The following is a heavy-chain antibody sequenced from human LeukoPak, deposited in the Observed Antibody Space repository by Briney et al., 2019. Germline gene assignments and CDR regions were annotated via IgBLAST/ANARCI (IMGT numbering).Heavy chain of an antibody. CDR2: ISGSGKTT. V-gene: IGHV3-23*01. CDR1: GFTFSDYY. CDR3: ARGPAYGSGKFGPF. Sequence: PGGSLRLSCAASGFTFSDYYMSWIRQAPGKGLEWVSAISGSGKTTYFANSVKGRFTISRDNSKNTLSLQMNSLRAEDTAVYYCARGPAYGSGKFGPFWGQGTLVTVSS. J-gene: IGHJ4*02. D-gene: IGHD3-10*01.